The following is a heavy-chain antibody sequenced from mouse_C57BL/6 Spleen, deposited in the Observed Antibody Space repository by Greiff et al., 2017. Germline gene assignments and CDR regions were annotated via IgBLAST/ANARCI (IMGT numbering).Heavy chain of an antibody. CDR1: GYSITSGYY. D-gene: IGHD1-1*01. V-gene: IGHV3-6*01. CDR3: AREGYYGSSAYAMDY. CDR2: ISYDGSN. J-gene: IGHJ4*01. Sequence: EVQVVESGPGLVKPSQSLSLTCSVTGYSITSGYYWNWIRQFPGNKLEWMGYISYDGSNNYNPSLKNRISITRDTSKNQFFLKLNSVTTEDTATYYCAREGYYGSSAYAMDYWGQGTSVTVSS.